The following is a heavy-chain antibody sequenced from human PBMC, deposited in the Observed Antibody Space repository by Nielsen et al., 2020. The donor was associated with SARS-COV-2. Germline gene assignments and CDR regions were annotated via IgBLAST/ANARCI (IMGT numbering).Heavy chain of an antibody. CDR2: ISSSSSYI. CDR1: GFTFSSYS. V-gene: IGHV3-21*01. J-gene: IGHJ6*02. CDR3: ARDLWLIAYYYYGMDV. D-gene: IGHD2/OR15-2a*01. Sequence: GGSLRLSCAASGFTFSSYSMNWVRQAPGKGLEWVSSISSSSSYIYYADSVKGRFTISRDNAKNSLYLQMNSLRAEDTAVYYCARDLWLIAYYYYGMDVWGQETTVTVSS.